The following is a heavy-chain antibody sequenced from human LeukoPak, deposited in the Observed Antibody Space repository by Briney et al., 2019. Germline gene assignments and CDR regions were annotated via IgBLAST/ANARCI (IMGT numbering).Heavy chain of an antibody. V-gene: IGHV3-30-3*01. CDR2: ISYDGSNK. D-gene: IGHD3-10*01. Sequence: GRSLRLSCAASGFTFSSYAMHWVRQAPGKGLEWVAVISYDGSNKYYADSVKGRFTISRDNSKNTLYLQMTSLRAEDTAVYYCARDEDDRSEESLFQHWGQGTLVTVSS. CDR1: GFTFSSYA. J-gene: IGHJ1*01. CDR3: ARDEDDRSEESLFQH.